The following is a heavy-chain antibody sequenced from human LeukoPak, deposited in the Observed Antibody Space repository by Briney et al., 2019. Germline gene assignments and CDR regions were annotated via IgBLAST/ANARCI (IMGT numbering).Heavy chain of an antibody. J-gene: IGHJ4*02. Sequence: GGSLRLSCAASGFTFSSYWMSWVRQAPGKGLEWVANIKQDGSEKYYVDSVKGRFTISRDNAKNSLYLQMNSLRAEDTAVYYCARDTGGSGSPFDYWGQGTLVTVSS. D-gene: IGHD3-10*01. V-gene: IGHV3-7*01. CDR3: ARDTGGSGSPFDY. CDR1: GFTFSSYW. CDR2: IKQDGSEK.